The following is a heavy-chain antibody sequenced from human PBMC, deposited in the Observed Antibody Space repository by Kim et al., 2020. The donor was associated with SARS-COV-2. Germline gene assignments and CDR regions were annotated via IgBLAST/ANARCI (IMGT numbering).Heavy chain of an antibody. J-gene: IGHJ4*02. CDR2: INWNGGST. CDR1: GFTFDDYG. CDR3: ARVALYCSGGSCYYDY. V-gene: IGHV3-20*01. D-gene: IGHD2-15*01. Sequence: GGSLRLSCAASGFTFDDYGMSWVRQAPGKGLEWVSDINWNGGSTGYADSVKGRFTISRDNAKNSLYLQMNSLRAEDTALYHCARVALYCSGGSCYYDYWGQGTLVTVSS.